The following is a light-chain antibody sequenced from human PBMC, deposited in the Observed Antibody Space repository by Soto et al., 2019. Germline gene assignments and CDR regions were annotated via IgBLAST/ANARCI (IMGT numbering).Light chain of an antibody. CDR1: QSISSW. CDR3: QQYNSYPST. V-gene: IGKV1-5*01. J-gene: IGKJ3*01. CDR2: DAS. Sequence: DIQMTQSPSTLSASVGDRVTITCRASQSISSWLAWYQQKPGKAPKLLIYDASSLESGVPSRFSGSGSGTEFTLTISSLQPADFATYYCQQYNSYPSTFGPGTKVDIK.